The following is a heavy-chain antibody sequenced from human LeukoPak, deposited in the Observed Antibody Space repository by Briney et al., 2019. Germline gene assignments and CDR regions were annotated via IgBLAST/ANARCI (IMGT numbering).Heavy chain of an antibody. CDR1: GYTFTGYY. CDR2: INPNSGGT. CDR3: ARTRGYSYGYRYFDY. J-gene: IGHJ4*02. Sequence: ASVKVSCKASGYTFTGYYMHWVRQAPGQGLEWMGRINPNSGGTNYAQKFQGRVTMTRDTSISTAYMELSRLRSDDTAVYYCARTRGYSYGYRYFDYWGQGTLVTVSS. V-gene: IGHV1-2*06. D-gene: IGHD5-18*01.